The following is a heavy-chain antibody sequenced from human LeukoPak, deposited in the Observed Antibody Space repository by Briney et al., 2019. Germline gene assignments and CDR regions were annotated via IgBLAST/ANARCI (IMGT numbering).Heavy chain of an antibody. CDR3: AKPLYYYDSSGPRAYYYYYGMDV. V-gene: IGHV3-23*01. D-gene: IGHD3-22*01. Sequence: QSGGSLRLSCAASGFAFTDYAISWVRQAPGKGLEWVSTISESGDNTYYADSVKGRFTISRDNSKNTLYLQMNSLRAEDTAVYYCAKPLYYYDSSGPRAYYYYYGMDVWGQGTTVTVSS. CDR2: ISESGDNT. CDR1: GFAFTDYA. J-gene: IGHJ6*02.